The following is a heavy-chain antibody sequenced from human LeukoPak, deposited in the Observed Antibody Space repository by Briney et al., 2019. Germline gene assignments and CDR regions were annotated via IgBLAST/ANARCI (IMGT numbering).Heavy chain of an antibody. CDR2: IYPPDSDT. D-gene: IGHD3-22*01. CDR3: ARSSSYSPYYFDS. Sequence: GESLKISCKGSGYSFNTYWIDWVRQMPGKGLEWMGIIYPPDSDTRYGRSFQGQVTISVDESITTAYLQWSSLKASDTAMYYCARSSSYSPYYFDSWGQGTLVTVSS. J-gene: IGHJ4*02. V-gene: IGHV5-51*01. CDR1: GYSFNTYW.